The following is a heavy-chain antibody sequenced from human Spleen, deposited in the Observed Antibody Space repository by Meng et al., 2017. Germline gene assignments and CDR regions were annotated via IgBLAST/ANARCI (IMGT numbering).Heavy chain of an antibody. D-gene: IGHD2-2*01. V-gene: IGHV7-4-1*02. CDR3: TRDGYSDCSRTSCFDY. CDR2: IDTNPGSP. J-gene: IGHJ4*02. CDR1: RYTLTSYA. Sequence: VQLVESGSALRQPGASVTVSCKASRYTLTSYAIHWLRQAPGQWLEWMGWIDTNPGSPRYAQGFKGRLVFSSDTSVSTAYLEISGLKADDTAVYYCTRDGYSDCSRTSCFDYWGQGTLVTVSS.